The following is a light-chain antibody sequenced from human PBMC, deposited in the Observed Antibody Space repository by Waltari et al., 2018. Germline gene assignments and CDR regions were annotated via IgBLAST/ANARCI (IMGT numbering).Light chain of an antibody. CDR3: ATWDDTLDIYV. Sequence: QSVLTQPPSASGTPGQTVTISCSGSSSNLGTNSVNWYQQFPGQAPKLLIYRSSDRPSGVPERFSGSSSGPSASLAISGLQSEDEAEYYCATWDDTLDIYVFGAGTRLTVL. J-gene: IGLJ1*01. CDR2: RSS. V-gene: IGLV1-44*01. CDR1: SSNLGTNS.